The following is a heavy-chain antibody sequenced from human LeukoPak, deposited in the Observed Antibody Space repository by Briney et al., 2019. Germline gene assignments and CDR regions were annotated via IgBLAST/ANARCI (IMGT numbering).Heavy chain of an antibody. CDR1: GGSFSGYY. Sequence: SETLSLTCAVYGGSFSGYYWSWIRQPPGKGLEWIGEINHSGSTNYNPSLKSRVTISVDTSKNQFSLKLSSVTAADTAVYYCARQYVRGSYYFDYWGQGTLVTVSS. D-gene: IGHD1-26*01. J-gene: IGHJ4*02. V-gene: IGHV4-34*01. CDR3: ARQYVRGSYYFDY. CDR2: INHSGST.